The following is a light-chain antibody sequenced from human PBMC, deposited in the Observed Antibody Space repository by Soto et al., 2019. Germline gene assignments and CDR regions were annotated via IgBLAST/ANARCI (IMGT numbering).Light chain of an antibody. CDR3: QQYNNWHTIT. CDR2: GAS. J-gene: IGKJ5*01. Sequence: EILLTQSPGTLSLSPGERATLSCRASQSVSSNLAWYQQKPGQAPRLLIYGASTRATGFPARFSGSGSGTEFTLTISSLKSEDFAVYYCQQYNNWHTITFGQGTRLEIK. V-gene: IGKV3-15*01. CDR1: QSVSSN.